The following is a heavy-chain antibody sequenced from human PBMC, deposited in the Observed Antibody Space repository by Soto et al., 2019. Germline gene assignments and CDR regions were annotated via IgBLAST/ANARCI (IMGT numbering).Heavy chain of an antibody. CDR3: AKDLYYYSSSSYYYYGMDV. V-gene: IGHV3-9*01. CDR2: ISWNSGSI. D-gene: IGHD6-6*01. Sequence: LGGSLRLSCAASGFTFDDYAMHWVRQAPGKGLEWVSGISWNSGSIGYADSVKGRFTISRDNAKNSLYLQMNSLRAEDTALYYCAKDLYYYSSSSYYYYGMDVWGQGTTVTVSS. CDR1: GFTFDDYA. J-gene: IGHJ6*02.